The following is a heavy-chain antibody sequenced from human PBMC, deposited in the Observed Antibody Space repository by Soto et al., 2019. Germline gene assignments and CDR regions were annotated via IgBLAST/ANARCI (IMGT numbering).Heavy chain of an antibody. CDR1: GFIFSSYW. Sequence: EVQLVESGGGLVQPGGSLRLSSSASGFIFSSYWMSWLRQAPGKGLEWVASRNEYGSERYYVDSVKGRFTISRDNAKNSLYLQMNSLRAEDTAVYYCARATGADKEDYWGQGTLVTVSS. D-gene: IGHD3-10*01. CDR2: RNEYGSER. V-gene: IGHV3-7*04. CDR3: ARATGADKEDY. J-gene: IGHJ4*02.